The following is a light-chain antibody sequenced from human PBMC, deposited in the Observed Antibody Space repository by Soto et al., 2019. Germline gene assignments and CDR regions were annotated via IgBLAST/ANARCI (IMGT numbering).Light chain of an antibody. J-gene: IGKJ1*01. CDR1: QSVTNNA. V-gene: IGKV3-20*01. CDR3: QQYGSSPWT. Sequence: EIVLTQSPGTLSLSPGERATLSCRASQSVTNNALAWYQQKPGQTPRLLIYSASSRTTGITDRFSGSGSGTDFTLTISRLEPGDFVVYYCQQYGSSPWTFGQGIKVEIQ. CDR2: SAS.